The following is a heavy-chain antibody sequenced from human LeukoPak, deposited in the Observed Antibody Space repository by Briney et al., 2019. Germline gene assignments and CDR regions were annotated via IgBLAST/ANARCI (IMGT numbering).Heavy chain of an antibody. CDR3: ARDQGTMGGKGY. J-gene: IGHJ4*02. CDR2: INSDGSST. D-gene: IGHD3-10*01. CDR1: GFTFSSYW. V-gene: IGHV3-74*01. Sequence: QPGGSLRLSCAASGFTFSSYWMHWVRQAPGKGLVWVSRINSDGSSTNYADSVKGRFTISRDNAKNTLYLQMNSLRAEDTAVYYCARDQGTMGGKGYWGQGILVTVSS.